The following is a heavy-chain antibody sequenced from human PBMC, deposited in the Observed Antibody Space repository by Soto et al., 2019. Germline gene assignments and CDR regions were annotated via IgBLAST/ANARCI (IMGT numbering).Heavy chain of an antibody. D-gene: IGHD2-2*01. CDR3: VKASGARIVVVPATMRRAYYKFDS. J-gene: IGHJ5*01. CDR1: GFTFDDYA. V-gene: IGHV3-9*01. CDR2: LNWNSAKV. Sequence: EVQLVESGGGLVQPGRSLRLSCATSGFTFDDYAMHWVRQAPGKGLEWVAGLNWNSAKVGYADSVKGRCTISRDNAKNSLHLRLISLRTDDTALYSCVKASGARIVVVPATMRRAYYKFDSRGQGTLVTVSS.